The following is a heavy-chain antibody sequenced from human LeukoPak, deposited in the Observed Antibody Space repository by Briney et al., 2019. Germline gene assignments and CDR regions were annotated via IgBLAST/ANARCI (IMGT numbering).Heavy chain of an antibody. CDR2: IYYTGNT. J-gene: IGHJ4*02. V-gene: IGHV4-59*01. CDR1: GDSITNYF. Sequence: SETLSLTCTVSGDSITNYFWSWIRQPPGKGLEWIGYIYYTGNTNYKPSLKSRVTISVDTSTNQFSLRLRSVTAANTAVYYCARGRVAYSAYYFDYWGRGTLVTVSS. CDR3: ARGRVAYSAYYFDY. D-gene: IGHD2-15*01.